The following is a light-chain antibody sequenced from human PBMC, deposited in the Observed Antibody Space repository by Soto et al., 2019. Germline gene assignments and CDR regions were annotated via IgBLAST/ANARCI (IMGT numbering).Light chain of an antibody. CDR2: DVN. CDR3: SLYTSNGSLI. Sequence: QSVLTQPPSVSGSPGQSVTISCTGTTSDIDNYDSVSWYQQAPGTAPKLIIYDVNNRPSGAPDRFSGSTSGNTASLTISRLQAEDETDYFCSLYTSNGSLIFGPRTKPTVL. CDR1: TSDIDNYDS. J-gene: IGLJ1*01. V-gene: IGLV2-18*01.